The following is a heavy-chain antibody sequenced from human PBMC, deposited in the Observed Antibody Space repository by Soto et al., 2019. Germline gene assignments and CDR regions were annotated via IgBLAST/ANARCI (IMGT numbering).Heavy chain of an antibody. Sequence: SETLSLTCAVSGGSISSSNWWSWVRQPPGKGLEWIGEIYHSGSTNYNPSLKSRVTISVDKSKNQFSLKLSSVTAADTAVYYCARIVVVPAANYYYYYGMDVWGQGTTVTVSS. CDR1: GGSISSSNW. CDR2: IYHSGST. D-gene: IGHD2-2*01. CDR3: ARIVVVPAANYYYYYGMDV. J-gene: IGHJ6*02. V-gene: IGHV4-4*02.